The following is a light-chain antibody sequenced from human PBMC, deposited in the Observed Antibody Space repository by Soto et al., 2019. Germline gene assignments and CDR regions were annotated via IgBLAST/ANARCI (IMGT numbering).Light chain of an antibody. CDR3: QQRTNWPRGT. J-gene: IGKJ2*01. CDR2: DAS. Sequence: EIELTQSPATLSLSPGERATLSCRASQSVSSQLAWYQQKPGQAPRLLIYDASNRATGIPARFSGSGSGTDFPLTISSLEPEDFAVYYCQQRTNWPRGTFGQGTKLEI. V-gene: IGKV3-11*01. CDR1: QSVSSQ.